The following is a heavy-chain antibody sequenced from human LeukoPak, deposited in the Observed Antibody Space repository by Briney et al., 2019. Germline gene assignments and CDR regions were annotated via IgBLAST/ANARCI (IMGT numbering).Heavy chain of an antibody. J-gene: IGHJ4*02. Sequence: GSLRLSCAASGFSFSSYWMNWVRQAPGKGLEWVANIKQDGSEKYYVDSVKGRFTISRDNAKNSLYLQMNSLRAEDTAVYYCAREGYDFWSGYHNPFDYWGQGTLVTVSS. V-gene: IGHV3-7*01. CDR1: GFSFSSYW. D-gene: IGHD3-3*01. CDR3: AREGYDFWSGYHNPFDY. CDR2: IKQDGSEK.